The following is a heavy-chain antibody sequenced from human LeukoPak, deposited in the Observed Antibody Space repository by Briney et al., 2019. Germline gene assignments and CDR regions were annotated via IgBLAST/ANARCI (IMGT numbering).Heavy chain of an antibody. D-gene: IGHD3-10*01. Sequence: PGGSLRLSCAASGFTVSSNYMTWVRQAPGKGLEWVSVIYSGGTTYYADSVKGRFTISRDNSKNTLYLQMNSLRAEDTAVYYCARDSASSLDYWGQGPLVTVSS. CDR3: ARDSASSLDY. CDR2: IYSGGTT. V-gene: IGHV3-66*01. CDR1: GFTVSSNY. J-gene: IGHJ4*02.